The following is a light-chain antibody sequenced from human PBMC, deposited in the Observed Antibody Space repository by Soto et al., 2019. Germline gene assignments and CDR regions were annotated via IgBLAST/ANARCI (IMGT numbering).Light chain of an antibody. Sequence: QSALTQPASVSGSPGQSISISCTGTSSDVGAYNYVSWYQQHPDKAPKLMIYEVSNRPSGVFNRFSGSKSGNTASLTISGLQAEDEADYYCSTYTSSNTFVFGPGTKVTVL. CDR2: EVS. V-gene: IGLV2-14*01. CDR3: STYTSSNTFV. J-gene: IGLJ1*01. CDR1: SSDVGAYNY.